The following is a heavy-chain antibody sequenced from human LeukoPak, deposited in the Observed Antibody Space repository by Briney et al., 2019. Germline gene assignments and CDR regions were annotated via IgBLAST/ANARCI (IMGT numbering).Heavy chain of an antibody. CDR3: ARDLSMADLGWFDP. Sequence: SETLSLTCTVSGYSISSGYYWGWIRQPPGKGLEWIGSIYHSGSTYYNPSLRSRVTISVDTSKNQFSLKLSSVTAADTAVYYCARDLSMADLGWFDPWGQGTLVTVSS. V-gene: IGHV4-38-2*02. J-gene: IGHJ5*02. CDR1: GYSISSGYY. CDR2: IYHSGST. D-gene: IGHD2-8*01.